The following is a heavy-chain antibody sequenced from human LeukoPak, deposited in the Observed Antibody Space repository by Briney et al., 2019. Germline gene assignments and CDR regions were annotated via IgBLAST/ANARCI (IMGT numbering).Heavy chain of an antibody. CDR2: ISGSGGST. V-gene: IGHV3-23*01. D-gene: IGHD3-10*01. CDR1: GFTFSSYA. CDR3: AKEAPGPRWFGKSLRYFDY. J-gene: IGHJ4*02. Sequence: GGSLRLSCAASGFTFSSYAMSWVRQAPGKGLEWVSAISGSGGSTYYADSVKGRFTISRDNSKNTLYLQMNSLRAEDTAVYYCAKEAPGPRWFGKSLRYFDYWGQGTLVTVSS.